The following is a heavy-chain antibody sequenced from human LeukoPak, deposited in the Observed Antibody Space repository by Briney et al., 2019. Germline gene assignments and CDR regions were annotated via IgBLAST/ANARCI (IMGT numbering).Heavy chain of an antibody. D-gene: IGHD3-16*02. J-gene: IGHJ4*02. V-gene: IGHV1-2*02. CDR1: GYTFTGYY. CDR2: INPNSGGT. Sequence: GASVKVSCKASGYTFTGYYMHWVRQAPGQGLEWMGWINPNSGGTNYAQKFQGRVTMTRDTSISTAYMELSRLRSDDTAVYYCARDLRSWGSYRADHPFDYWGQGTLVTVSS. CDR3: ARDLRSWGSYRADHPFDY.